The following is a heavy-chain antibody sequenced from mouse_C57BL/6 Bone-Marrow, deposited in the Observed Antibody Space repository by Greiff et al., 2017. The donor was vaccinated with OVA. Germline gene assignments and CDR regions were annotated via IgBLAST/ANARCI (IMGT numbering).Heavy chain of an antibody. D-gene: IGHD1-1*01. CDR1: GYTFTSYW. CDR2: IDPSDSYT. Sequence: QVQLQQPGAELVMPGASVKLSCKASGYTFTSYWMHWVKQRPGQGLEWIGEIDPSDSYTNYNQKFKGKSTLTVDKSSSTAYMQLSSLTSEDSAVYDCARLGYDYCSSYLFFYAMDYWGQGTSVTVSS. V-gene: IGHV1-69*01. J-gene: IGHJ4*01. CDR3: ARLGYDYCSSYLFFYAMDY.